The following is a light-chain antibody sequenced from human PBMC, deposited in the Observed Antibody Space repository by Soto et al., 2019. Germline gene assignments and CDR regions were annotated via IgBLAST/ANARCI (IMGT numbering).Light chain of an antibody. CDR3: QKYCSSPRT. CDR1: QSVSSSY. CDR2: GAS. V-gene: IGKV3-20*01. J-gene: IGKJ1*01. Sequence: EIVLTQSPGTLSLSPGERATLSCRASQSVSSSYLAWYQQRPGQAPRLLIYGASSRATGIPDRFSGSGSGTDFTLTISRLEPEDLAVYYCQKYCSSPRTFGQGTKVEIK.